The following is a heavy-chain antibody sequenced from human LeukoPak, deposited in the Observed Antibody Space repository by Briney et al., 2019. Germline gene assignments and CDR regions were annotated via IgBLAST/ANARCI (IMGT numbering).Heavy chain of an antibody. D-gene: IGHD4-17*01. V-gene: IGHV1-69*13. CDR3: ARARDYGDCAAGY. CDR1: GGTFSSYA. Sequence: SVKVSCKASGGTFSSYAISWVRQAPGQGLEWMGGIIPIFGTANYAQKFQGRVTITADESTSTAYMELSSLRSEDTAVYYCARARDYGDCAAGYWGQGTLVTVSS. CDR2: IIPIFGTA. J-gene: IGHJ4*02.